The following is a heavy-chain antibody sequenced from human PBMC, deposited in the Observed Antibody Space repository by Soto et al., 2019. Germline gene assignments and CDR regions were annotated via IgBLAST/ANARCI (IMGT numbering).Heavy chain of an antibody. CDR2: ISYDGSNR. V-gene: IGHV3-30-3*01. Sequence: GGPLSLSCAASGFTFSSYAMHWVRQAPGKGLEWVAVISYDGSNRYYADSVKGRFTISRDNSKNTLYLQMNSLRAEDTAVYYCGSLGYGSSSGEGYWGQGTLDNDSS. J-gene: IGHJ4*02. D-gene: IGHD6-6*01. CDR3: GSLGYGSSSGEGY. CDR1: GFTFSSYA.